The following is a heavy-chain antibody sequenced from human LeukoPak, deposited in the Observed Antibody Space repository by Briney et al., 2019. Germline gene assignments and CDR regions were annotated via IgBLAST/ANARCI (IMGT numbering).Heavy chain of an antibody. D-gene: IGHD6-19*01. CDR2: IVVGSGNT. V-gene: IGHV1-58*02. CDR1: GFTFTSSA. Sequence: ASVKVSCKASGFTFTSSAMQWVRQARGQRLEWIGWIVVGSGNTNYAQKFQERVTITRDMSTSTAYMELSSLRSEDTAVYYCARGLSGWYDFDYWGQGTLVTVSS. J-gene: IGHJ4*02. CDR3: ARGLSGWYDFDY.